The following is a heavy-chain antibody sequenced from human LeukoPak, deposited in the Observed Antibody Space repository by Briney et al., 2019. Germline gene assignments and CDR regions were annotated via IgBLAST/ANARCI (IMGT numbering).Heavy chain of an antibody. V-gene: IGHV3-30*02. D-gene: IGHD5-12*01. CDR3: AKVLRSGYDSYYFDY. J-gene: IGHJ4*02. CDR2: IRYDGSNK. CDR1: GFTFSSYG. Sequence: PGGSLRLSCAASGFTFSSYGMHWVRQAPGKGLEWVAFIRYDGSNKYYADSVKGRFTISRDNSKNTLYLQMNSLRAEDTAVYYCAKVLRSGYDSYYFDYWGQGTLVTVSS.